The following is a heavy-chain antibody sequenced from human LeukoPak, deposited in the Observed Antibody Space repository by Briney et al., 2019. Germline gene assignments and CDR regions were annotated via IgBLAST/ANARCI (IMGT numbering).Heavy chain of an antibody. V-gene: IGHV3-20*04. CDR3: AGYSSSWETYYFDN. J-gene: IGHJ4*02. CDR1: GFTFDDYG. Sequence: PGGSLRLSCAASGFTFDDYGMSWVRQAPGKGLEWVSGTDWKGGSTAYGDSVKGRFTISRDNAKNSLYLQMNSLRAEDTALYYCAGYSSSWETYYFDNWGQGTLVTVSS. CDR2: TDWKGGST. D-gene: IGHD6-13*01.